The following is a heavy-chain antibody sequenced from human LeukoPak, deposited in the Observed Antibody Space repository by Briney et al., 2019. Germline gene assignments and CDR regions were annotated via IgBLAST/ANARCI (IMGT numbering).Heavy chain of an antibody. J-gene: IGHJ6*04. CDR3: ARGGAGYCSGGSCSWYYGMDV. D-gene: IGHD2-15*01. V-gene: IGHV1-69*01. CDR2: LIPIFGTA. Sequence: SVKVSCKASGGTFSSYAISWVRQAPGQGLEWMGGLIPIFGTANCAQKFQGRVTITADESTSTAYMELSSLRSEDAAVYYCARGGAGYCSGGSCSWYYGMDVWGKGTTITVSS. CDR1: GGTFSSYA.